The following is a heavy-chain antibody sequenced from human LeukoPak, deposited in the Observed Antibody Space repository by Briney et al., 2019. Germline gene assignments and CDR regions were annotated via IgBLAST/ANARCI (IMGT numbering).Heavy chain of an antibody. CDR3: ARGLVGTTYFDY. V-gene: IGHV4-4*02. CDR2: IYHSGST. Sequence: SETLSLTCGVSGGSISSTNWWTWVRQPPGKGLEWIGYIYHSGSTNYNPSLKSRVTISIDTSKNQFSLKLSSVTAADTAVYYCARGLVGTTYFDYWGQGTLVTVSS. J-gene: IGHJ4*02. D-gene: IGHD1-26*01. CDR1: GGSISSTNW.